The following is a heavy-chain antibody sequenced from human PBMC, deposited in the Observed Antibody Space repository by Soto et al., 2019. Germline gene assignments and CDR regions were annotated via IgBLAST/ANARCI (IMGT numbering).Heavy chain of an antibody. Sequence: GGSLRLSCAASGFTFSSYGMHLVRQAPGKGLECVSVISYDGSNKYYADSVKGRFTISRDNSKNTLYLQMNSLRAEDTAVYYCAKSVVAAITSSFDPCGQGTLVTVS. J-gene: IGHJ5*02. D-gene: IGHD2-15*01. V-gene: IGHV3-30*18. CDR3: AKSVVAAITSSFDP. CDR1: GFTFSSYG. CDR2: ISYDGSNK.